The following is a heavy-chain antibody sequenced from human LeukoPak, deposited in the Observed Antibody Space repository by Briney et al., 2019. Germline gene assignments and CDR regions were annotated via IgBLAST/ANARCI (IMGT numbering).Heavy chain of an antibody. D-gene: IGHD3-10*02. V-gene: IGHV4-59*01. CDR3: ARSTGSTMFIDY. J-gene: IGHJ4*02. CDR1: GGSISPYY. CDR2: IYYSGNT. Sequence: SETLSLTCTVSGGSISPYYWSWIRQPPGKGLEWLGYIYYSGNTEYKPSLKSRVAMSVDTSKNQFSLRLSSVTAANTAVYYCARSTGSTMFIDYWGQGTLVTVSS.